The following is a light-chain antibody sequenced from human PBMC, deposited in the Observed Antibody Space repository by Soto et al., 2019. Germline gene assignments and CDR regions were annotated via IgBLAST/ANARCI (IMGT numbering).Light chain of an antibody. CDR1: QSVSSN. CDR3: QQDNNWPLP. Sequence: EIVMTQSPATLSVSPGERATLSCRASQSVSSNLAWYQQKPGQAPRLLIYGASTRATGIPARFSGSGSGTEFTLTISSLQSEDFAVYYCQQDNNWPLPFGQRTKVEIK. V-gene: IGKV3-15*01. CDR2: GAS. J-gene: IGKJ1*01.